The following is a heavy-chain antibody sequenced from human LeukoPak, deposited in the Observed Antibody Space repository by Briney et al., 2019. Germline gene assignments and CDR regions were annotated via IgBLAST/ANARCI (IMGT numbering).Heavy chain of an antibody. CDR2: IYSGGST. Sequence: GGSLRLSCAASGFTFSSYGMSWVRQAPGKGLEWVSVIYSGGSTYYADSVKGRFTISRDNSKNTLYLQMNSLRAEDTAVYYCARAGPLWFGENDFDYWGQGTLVTVSS. J-gene: IGHJ4*02. CDR1: GFTFSSYG. CDR3: ARAGPLWFGENDFDY. V-gene: IGHV3-53*01. D-gene: IGHD3-10*01.